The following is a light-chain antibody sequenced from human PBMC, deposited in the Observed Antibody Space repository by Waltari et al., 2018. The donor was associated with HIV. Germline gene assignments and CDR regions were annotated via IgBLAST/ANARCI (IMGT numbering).Light chain of an antibody. CDR3: QQSYGLPYT. CDR2: ATS. Sequence: DVQMTQSPTSISASVADTVTIYCRASQHIGVSVNWYQYKHGRAPRPLVAATSNVQSGVPARFSGRGFVTRFSLTITEIQPDDFALYFCQQSYGLPYTFGQGTRVEV. V-gene: IGKV1-39*01. CDR1: QHIGVS. J-gene: IGKJ2*01.